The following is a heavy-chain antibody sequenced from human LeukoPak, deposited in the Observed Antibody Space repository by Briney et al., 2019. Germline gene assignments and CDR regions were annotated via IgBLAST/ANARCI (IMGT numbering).Heavy chain of an antibody. J-gene: IGHJ4*02. CDR3: ARHFEGTGDIVVVPAAILGPFDY. V-gene: IGHV4-39*01. Sequence: SETLSLTCTVSGGSISSSSYYWGWIRQPPGKGLEWMGSIYYSGSTYYHPSLKSRVTISVDTSKNQFSLKPSSVTAADTAVYYCARHFEGTGDIVVVPAAILGPFDYWGQGTLVTVSS. CDR1: GGSISSSSYY. D-gene: IGHD2-2*01. CDR2: IYYSGST.